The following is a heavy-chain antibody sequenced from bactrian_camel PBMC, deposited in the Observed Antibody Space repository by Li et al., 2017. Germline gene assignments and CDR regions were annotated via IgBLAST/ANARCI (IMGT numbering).Heavy chain of an antibody. V-gene: IGHV3S31*01. J-gene: IGHJ4*01. CDR3: AAALTGGSWCRDFRPMDY. CDR1: GYTFSTYG. CDR2: IDRDGTIT. D-gene: IGHD6*01. Sequence: VLLVESGGGSAQAGGSLRLSCAASGYTFSTYGWFRQAPGAEREGVASIDRDGTITFSLAVKGRFSISKDVATGTLYLQLNSLQPEDTAMYYCAAALTGGSWCRDFRPMDYWGQGTQVTVS.